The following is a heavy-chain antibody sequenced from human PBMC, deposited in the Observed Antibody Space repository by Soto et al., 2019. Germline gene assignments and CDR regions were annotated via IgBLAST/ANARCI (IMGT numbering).Heavy chain of an antibody. Sequence: QVQLQQWGAGLLKPSETLSLTCAVYGGSFSGYYWSWIRQPPGKGLEWIGEINHSGSTNYNPSLKSRVTISVDTSKNQFSLKLSSVTAPDTAVYYCARGIQLWVYYYYYGMDVWGQGTTVTVSS. V-gene: IGHV4-34*01. D-gene: IGHD5-18*01. CDR1: GGSFSGYY. CDR3: ARGIQLWVYYYYYGMDV. CDR2: INHSGST. J-gene: IGHJ6*02.